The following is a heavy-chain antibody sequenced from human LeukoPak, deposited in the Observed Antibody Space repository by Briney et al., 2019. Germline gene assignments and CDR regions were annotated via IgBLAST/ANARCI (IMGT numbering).Heavy chain of an antibody. V-gene: IGHV3-23*01. D-gene: IGHD2-2*01. Sequence: GGSLRLSCAASGFTFSSYAMSWVRQAPGKGLEWVSAISGSSSTTFHADSVKGRFTISRDNSMDTLFLQMNSLRAEDTAVYYCAKGMEWVVVPAALDVWGQGTTVTVSS. CDR2: ISGSSSTT. CDR3: AKGMEWVVVPAALDV. J-gene: IGHJ6*02. CDR1: GFTFSSYA.